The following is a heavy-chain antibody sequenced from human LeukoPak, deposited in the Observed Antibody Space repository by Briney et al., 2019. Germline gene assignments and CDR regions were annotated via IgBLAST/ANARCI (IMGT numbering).Heavy chain of an antibody. J-gene: IGHJ6*02. V-gene: IGHV3-49*04. CDR2: IRSKAYGGTT. CDR1: GFTFGDYA. CDR3: TRETRSGSSWPFYYYYYGMDV. D-gene: IGHD6-13*01. Sequence: PGGSLRLSCTASGFTFGDYAMSWVRQAPGKGLEWVGFIRSKAYGGTTEYAASVKGRFTISRDDSKSIAYLQMNSLKTEDTAVYYCTRETRSGSSWPFYYYYYGMDVWGQGTTVTVSS.